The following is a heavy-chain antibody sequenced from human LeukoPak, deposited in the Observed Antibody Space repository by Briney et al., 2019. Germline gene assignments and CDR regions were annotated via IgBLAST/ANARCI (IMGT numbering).Heavy chain of an antibody. CDR1: GFTFSSYS. V-gene: IGHV3-23*01. J-gene: IGHJ4*02. CDR2: ISGSSDSA. CDR3: AKPQPPAGGDDFDN. Sequence: GSLRLSCEASGFTFSSYSMSWVRQAPGKGLEWVSAISGSSDSAYYADSVKGRFSIFRDNSKNTLYLQMNSLRADDTAVYYCAKPQPPAGGDDFDNWGQGTLVTVSS. D-gene: IGHD2-21*01.